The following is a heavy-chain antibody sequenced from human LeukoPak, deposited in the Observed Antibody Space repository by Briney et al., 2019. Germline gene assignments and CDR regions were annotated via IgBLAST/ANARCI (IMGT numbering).Heavy chain of an antibody. J-gene: IGHJ5*02. Sequence: ASVKVSCKASGYTFTSYGISWVRQAPGQGLEWMGWISAYNGNTNYAQKLQGRVTMTTDTSTSTAYMELRSLRSDDTAVYYCARGKKRSYDSSPFDPWGPGTLVTVSS. CDR2: ISAYNGNT. V-gene: IGHV1-18*01. CDR1: GYTFTSYG. D-gene: IGHD3-22*01. CDR3: ARGKKRSYDSSPFDP.